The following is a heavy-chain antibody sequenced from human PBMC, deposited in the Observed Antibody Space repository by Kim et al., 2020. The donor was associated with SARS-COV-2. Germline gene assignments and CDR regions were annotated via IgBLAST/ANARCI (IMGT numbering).Heavy chain of an antibody. D-gene: IGHD5-18*01. V-gene: IGHV3-21*01. CDR1: GFTFSSYS. CDR3: ARALTQLWLQYYYYYGMDV. Sequence: GGSLRLSCAASGFTFSSYSMNLVRQAPGKGLEWVSSISSSSSYIYYAYSVKGRFTISRDNAKNSLYLQMNSLRAEDTAVYYCARALTQLWLQYYYYYGMDVRGQGPTVTVYS. J-gene: IGHJ6*02. CDR2: ISSSSSYI.